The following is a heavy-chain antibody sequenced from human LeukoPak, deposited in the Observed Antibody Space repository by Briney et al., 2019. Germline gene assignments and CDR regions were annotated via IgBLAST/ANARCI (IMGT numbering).Heavy chain of an antibody. CDR1: GYTFTGYY. J-gene: IGHJ4*02. V-gene: IGHV1-2*02. D-gene: IGHD6-19*01. Sequence: ASVKVSCKASGYTFTGYYMHWVRQAPGQGLEWMGWINPNSGGTNYAQKFQGRVTMTRDTSISTAYMELSRLRSDDTAVYYCARDLGDTSGRYYDYWGQGTLVTVSS. CDR2: INPNSGGT. CDR3: ARDLGDTSGRYYDY.